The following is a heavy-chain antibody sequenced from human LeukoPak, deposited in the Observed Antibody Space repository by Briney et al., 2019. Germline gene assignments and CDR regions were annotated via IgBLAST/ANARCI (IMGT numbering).Heavy chain of an antibody. CDR1: GGSISSSSYY. Sequence: SETLSLTCTVSGGSISSSSYYWGWIRQPPGKGLEWIGSIYYSGSTNYNPSLKSRVTISVDTSKNQFSLKLSSVTAADTAVYYCARPPYYYDRTAFDIWGQGTMVTVSS. J-gene: IGHJ3*02. V-gene: IGHV4-39*07. CDR2: IYYSGST. CDR3: ARPPYYYDRTAFDI. D-gene: IGHD3-22*01.